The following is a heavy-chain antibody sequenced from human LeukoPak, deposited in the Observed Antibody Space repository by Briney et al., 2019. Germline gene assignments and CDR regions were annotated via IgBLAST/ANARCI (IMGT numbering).Heavy chain of an antibody. CDR2: INPSGGST. D-gene: IGHD3-22*01. V-gene: IGHV1-46*01. CDR1: GYTFTSYY. J-gene: IGHJ4*02. CDR3: ARAGSVSYYDSSGYYYRDRDFDS. Sequence: ASVKVSCKASGYTFTSYYMHWVRQAPGQGLEWMGIINPSGGSTSYAQKFQGRVTMTRDMSTSTVYMELSSLRSEDTAVYYCARAGSVSYYDSSGYYYRDRDFDSWGQGTLVTVSS.